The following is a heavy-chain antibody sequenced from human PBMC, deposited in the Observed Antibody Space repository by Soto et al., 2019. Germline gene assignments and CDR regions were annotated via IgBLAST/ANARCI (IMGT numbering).Heavy chain of an antibody. CDR1: EYSFSSHW. CDR3: ARGDTYNSYWNFDL. J-gene: IGHJ2*01. V-gene: IGHV5-51*01. D-gene: IGHD1-1*01. Sequence: GESLKISCKGSEYSFSSHWIAWVRQMPGKGLEWMGTIYPGDSDTRYSPSFEGRVSMSADESNSTAYLQWGSLQASDTAIYYCARGDTYNSYWNFDLWGRGTLVTVSS. CDR2: IYPGDSDT.